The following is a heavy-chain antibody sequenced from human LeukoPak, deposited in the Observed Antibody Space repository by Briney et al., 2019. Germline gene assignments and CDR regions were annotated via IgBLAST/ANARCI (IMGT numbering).Heavy chain of an antibody. J-gene: IGHJ4*02. CDR1: GGSISSYY. D-gene: IGHD2-15*01. CDR3: ASTGYCIGGSCYSNYFDH. CDR2: IYFSGST. Sequence: SETLSLTCTVSGGSISSYYWSWIRQPPGKGLEWIGYIYFSGSTNYNPSLKSRVTVSLDTTKNQVSLKLSSASAADTAVYYCASTGYCIGGSCYSNYFDHWGQGTLVTVSS. V-gene: IGHV4-59*08.